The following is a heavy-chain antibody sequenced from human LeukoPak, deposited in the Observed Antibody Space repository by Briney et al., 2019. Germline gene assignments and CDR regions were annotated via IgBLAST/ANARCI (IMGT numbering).Heavy chain of an antibody. J-gene: IGHJ5*02. CDR1: GGSISSYY. Sequence: SETLSLTCTVSGGSISSYYWSWIRQPPGKGLEWIGYIHYSGSTSYNPSLKSRVTISVDTSKNQISLKVRSATAADTAVYYCARTAEDCSSTSCYQYWFDPWGQGTLVTVSS. CDR3: ARTAEDCSSTSCYQYWFDP. V-gene: IGHV4-59*01. CDR2: IHYSGST. D-gene: IGHD2-2*01.